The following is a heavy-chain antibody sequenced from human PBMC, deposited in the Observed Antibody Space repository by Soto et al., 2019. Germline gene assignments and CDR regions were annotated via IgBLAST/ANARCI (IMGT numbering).Heavy chain of an antibody. CDR1: GFTFSSYG. CDR2: ISYDGSNK. Sequence: GGSLRLSCAASGFTFSSYGMHWVRQAPGKGLEWVAVISYDGSNKYYADSVKGRFTISRDNSKNTLYLQMNSLRAEDTAVYYCAKPLAGSSSRPFDYWGQGTLVTVYS. CDR3: AKPLAGSSSRPFDY. V-gene: IGHV3-30*18. J-gene: IGHJ4*02. D-gene: IGHD6-13*01.